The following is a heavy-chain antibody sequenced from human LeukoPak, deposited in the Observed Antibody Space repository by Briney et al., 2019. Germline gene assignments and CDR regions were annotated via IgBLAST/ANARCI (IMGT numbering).Heavy chain of an antibody. J-gene: IGHJ5*02. CDR2: IYYSGNT. D-gene: IGHD1-14*01. Sequence: SETLALTCTVSGGSVSGYYWGWIRQPPGKGLEWIGYIYYSGNTNYHPSLKSRVTISVDTSKNQFSLKLSSVTAADTAVYYCARHPPNRAYNWFDPWGQGTLVTVSS. V-gene: IGHV4-59*08. CDR1: GGSVSGYY. CDR3: ARHPPNRAYNWFDP.